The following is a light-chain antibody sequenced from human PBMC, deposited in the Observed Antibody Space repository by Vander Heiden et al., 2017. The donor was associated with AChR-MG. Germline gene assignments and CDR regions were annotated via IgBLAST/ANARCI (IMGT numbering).Light chain of an antibody. CDR3: YSAAGNNRGV. V-gene: IGLV3-27*01. Sequence: SSELTQPSSLSVSPGQTARSTCSGDVLARRYARWFQQKPGQAPGLVKYNDSERPSGIPERFSGSSEGNTGTLTISGAQVEDEAYDYCYSAAGNNRGVFGVGTKLTVL. CDR2: NDS. CDR1: VLARRY. J-gene: IGLJ2*01.